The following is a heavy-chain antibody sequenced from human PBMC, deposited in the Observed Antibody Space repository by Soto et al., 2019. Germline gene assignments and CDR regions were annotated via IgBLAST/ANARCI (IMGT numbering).Heavy chain of an antibody. D-gene: IGHD3-10*01. Sequence: DVQLLESGGGLVQWGGSLRLSCVTSGFTFSTYGMAWVRQAPGKGLELVSSGGSGGSRYYAEAVKGRFTISSDNTKNTMSPEMNSLRAEDTATYYCVTSRGRAYSYSDMDVWGKGTTVTVSS. CDR2: GGSGGSR. V-gene: IGHV3-23*01. J-gene: IGHJ6*03. CDR1: GFTFSTYG. CDR3: VTSRGRAYSYSDMDV.